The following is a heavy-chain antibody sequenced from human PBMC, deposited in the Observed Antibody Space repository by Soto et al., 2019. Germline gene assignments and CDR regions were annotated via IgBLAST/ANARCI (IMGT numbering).Heavy chain of an antibody. J-gene: IGHJ4*02. D-gene: IGHD5-18*01. CDR1: RGYFSASG. CDR3: ARSGYSYGPNMD. Sequence: LVQSGAEVKKPGSSVKVSCRAGRGYFSASGFSWVRQAPEQGLEWVGGFIPIFGTANYAQKFQDRVTMTADESTSTVYMELRSLRSEDTALYYCARSGYSYGPNMDWGQGTLVTVST. CDR2: FIPIFGTA. V-gene: IGHV1-69*01.